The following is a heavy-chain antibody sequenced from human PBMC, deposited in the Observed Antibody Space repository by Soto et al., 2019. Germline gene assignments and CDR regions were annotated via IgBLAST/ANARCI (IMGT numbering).Heavy chain of an antibody. CDR1: GGSISSGGYY. CDR3: AREGRIVVVPANYYYYMDV. CDR2: IYYSGST. D-gene: IGHD2-2*01. V-gene: IGHV4-31*03. Sequence: SETLSLTCTVSGGSISSGGYYWSWIRQHPGKGLEWIGYIYYSGSTYYNPSLKSRVTISVDTSKKQFSLKLSSVTAADTAVYFCAREGRIVVVPANYYYYMDVWGKGTTVTVSS. J-gene: IGHJ6*03.